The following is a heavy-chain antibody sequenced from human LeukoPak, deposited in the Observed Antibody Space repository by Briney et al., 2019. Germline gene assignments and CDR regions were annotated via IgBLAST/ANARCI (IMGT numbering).Heavy chain of an antibody. D-gene: IGHD4-17*01. CDR2: IIPIFGTA. Sequence: SVKVSCKVSGGTFSSYAISWVRRAPGQGLEWMGGIIPIFGTANYAQKFQGRVTITADESTSTAYMELSSLRSEDTAVYYCAFGRRMTTVTYFDYWGQGTLVTVSS. J-gene: IGHJ4*02. V-gene: IGHV1-69*13. CDR3: AFGRRMTTVTYFDY. CDR1: GGTFSSYA.